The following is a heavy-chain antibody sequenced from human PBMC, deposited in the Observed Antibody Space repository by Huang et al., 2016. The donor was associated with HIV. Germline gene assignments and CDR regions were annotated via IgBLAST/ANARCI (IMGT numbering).Heavy chain of an antibody. J-gene: IGHJ4*02. CDR1: GYTFTNFG. CDR2: ISANNGNT. D-gene: IGHD2-8*01. V-gene: IGHV1-18*04. Sequence: QVQLVQSGAEVKKPGASVNVSCKASGYTFTNFGISWVRQAPGQGREWMGWISANNGNTNYAQKFQGRGTMTTDTSTSTAYMELRSLRSDDTAVYYCARGGTYCTSGVCYPDYWGQGTLVTVSP. CDR3: ARGGTYCTSGVCYPDY.